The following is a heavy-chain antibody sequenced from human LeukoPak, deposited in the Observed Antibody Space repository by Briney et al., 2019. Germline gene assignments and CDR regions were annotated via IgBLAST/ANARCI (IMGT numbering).Heavy chain of an antibody. CDR1: GFTFSSYA. CDR3: AKDSTYSSSWNDY. Sequence: PGRSLRLSCAASGFTFSSYAMHWVRQAPGKGLEWVAVISYDGSNKYYADSVKGRFTISRDNSKNTLYLQTNSLRAEDTAVYYCAKDSTYSSSWNDYWGQGTLVTVSS. CDR2: ISYDGSNK. J-gene: IGHJ4*02. D-gene: IGHD6-13*01. V-gene: IGHV3-30-3*01.